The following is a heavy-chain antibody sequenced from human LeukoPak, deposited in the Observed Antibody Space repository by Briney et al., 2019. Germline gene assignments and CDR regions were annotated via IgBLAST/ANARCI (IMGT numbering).Heavy chain of an antibody. D-gene: IGHD3-10*01. CDR2: IYPVDSNT. V-gene: IGHV5-51*07. CDR3: ARQAREHSSYYGAPFEF. J-gene: IGHJ3*01. Sequence: GESLNISFKGSGYSFTSYGIDWVHQLPGKGLEWMGIIYPVDSNTRYNPSFQGPVTMSTDESVSTAYLQWTSLRASETAIYYCARQAREHSSYYGAPFEFWGEGTMVTVSS. CDR1: GYSFTSYG.